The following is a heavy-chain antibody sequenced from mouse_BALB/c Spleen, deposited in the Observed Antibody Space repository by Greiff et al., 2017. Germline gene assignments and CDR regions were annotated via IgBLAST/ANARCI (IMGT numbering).Heavy chain of an antibody. J-gene: IGHJ3*01. CDR3: ARDRDYRYSRFAY. CDR2: IWAGGST. Sequence: VQRVESGPGLVAPSQSLSITCTVSGFSLTSSGVHWVRQPPGKGLEWLGVIWAGGSTNYNSALMSRLSISKDNSKSQVFLKMNSLQTDDTAMYYCARDRDYRYSRFAYWGQGTLVTVSA. V-gene: IGHV2-9*02. CDR1: GFSLTSSG. D-gene: IGHD2-14*01.